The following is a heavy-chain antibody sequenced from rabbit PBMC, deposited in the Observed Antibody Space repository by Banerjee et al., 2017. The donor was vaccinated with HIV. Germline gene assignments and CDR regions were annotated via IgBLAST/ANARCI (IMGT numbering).Heavy chain of an antibody. V-gene: IGHV1S45*01. D-gene: IGHD4-1*01. CDR3: ARDLAGVIGWNFGL. CDR1: GFSFSNNYV. Sequence: QEQLVESGGGLVKPEGSLTLTCTASGFSFSNNYVMCWVRQAPGKGLEWIGCIYTGSSASIYYASWAKGRFTISKTSSTTVTLQMTSLTAADTATNFCARDLAGVIGWNFGLWGPGTLVTVS. J-gene: IGHJ6*01. CDR2: IYTGSSASI.